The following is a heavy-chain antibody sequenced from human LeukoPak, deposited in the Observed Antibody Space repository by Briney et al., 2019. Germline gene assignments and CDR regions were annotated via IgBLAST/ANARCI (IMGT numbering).Heavy chain of an antibody. CDR1: GGSISNYF. Sequence: SETLSLTCTVSGGSISNYFWSWIRQPPGNTLEWIGYIYYSGSTNYNPSLKSRATISVDTSKNQFSLNLNSVTAADTAVYYCARVAYDGPVAAGSLDYWGQGTLVTVSS. V-gene: IGHV4-59*01. CDR3: ARVAYDGPVAAGSLDY. D-gene: IGHD6-13*01. CDR2: IYYSGST. J-gene: IGHJ4*02.